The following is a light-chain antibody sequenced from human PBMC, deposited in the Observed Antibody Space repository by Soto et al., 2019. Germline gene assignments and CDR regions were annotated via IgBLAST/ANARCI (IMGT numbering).Light chain of an antibody. CDR3: QKYGSTPYT. CDR1: QSVSSSY. CDR2: GAS. V-gene: IGKV3-20*01. Sequence: EIVLTQSPGTLSLSPGERATLSCRASQSVSSSYLAWYQQKPGQAPRLLIYGASSRATGIPDRFSGSGSGTDFPLTSSRLEHEDLAVYYCQKYGSTPYTFGQGTKLEIK. J-gene: IGKJ2*01.